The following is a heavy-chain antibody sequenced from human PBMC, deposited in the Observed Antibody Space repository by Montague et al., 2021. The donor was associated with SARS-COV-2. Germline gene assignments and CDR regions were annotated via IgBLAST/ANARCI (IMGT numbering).Heavy chain of an antibody. CDR2: IYYSGTT. CDR3: ARPLVRGVPKAFDI. CDR1: GGSITRNYY. J-gene: IGHJ3*02. V-gene: IGHV4-39*01. D-gene: IGHD3-10*01. Sequence: SETLSLTCTVSGGSITRNYYWGWIRHPPGKVLEWVGNIYYSGTTXINPSLESRVTISVDASKNQFSLNLTSVIAADTAVYYCARPLVRGVPKAFDIRGQGALVIVSS.